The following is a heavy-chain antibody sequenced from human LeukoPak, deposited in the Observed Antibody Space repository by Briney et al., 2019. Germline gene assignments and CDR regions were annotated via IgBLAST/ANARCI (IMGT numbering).Heavy chain of an antibody. CDR3: ARGSTMIENAFDI. Sequence: PSETLSLTCTVSGGSISSSSYYWGWIRQPPGKGLEWIGSIYYSGSTYYNPSLKSRVTISVDTSKNQFSLKLSSVTAADTAVYYCARGSTMIENAFDIWGQGTMVTVSS. J-gene: IGHJ3*02. V-gene: IGHV4-39*07. CDR2: IYYSGST. CDR1: GGSISSSSYY. D-gene: IGHD3-22*01.